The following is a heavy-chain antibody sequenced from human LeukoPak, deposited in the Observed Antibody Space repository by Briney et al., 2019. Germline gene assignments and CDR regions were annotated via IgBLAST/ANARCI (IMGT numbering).Heavy chain of an antibody. D-gene: IGHD2/OR15-2a*01. Sequence: ASVKVSCKASGYTFTGYYMHWVRQAPGQGLEWMGWINPNSGGTNYAQKFQGRVTMTRDTSISTAYMELSRLRSDDTAVYYCARDLNSIGAVGPEYWGQGTLVTVSS. CDR3: ARDLNSIGAVGPEY. V-gene: IGHV1-2*02. CDR2: INPNSGGT. CDR1: GYTFTGYY. J-gene: IGHJ4*02.